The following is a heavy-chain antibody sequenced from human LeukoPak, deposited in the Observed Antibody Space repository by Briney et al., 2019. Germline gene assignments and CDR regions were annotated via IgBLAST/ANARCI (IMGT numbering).Heavy chain of an antibody. D-gene: IGHD6-13*01. J-gene: IGHJ4*02. V-gene: IGHV3-23*01. CDR2: ISGSGGST. CDR3: GGRGELYSSRRFDY. CDR1: EFTLRNYV. Sequence: GGSLRLSCAASEFTLRNYVMTWVRQAPGKGLEWVSTISGSGGSTYYADSVKGRFTISRDNSKNTLYLQMNSLRAEDTAVYYCGGRGELYSSRRFDYWGQGTLVTVSS.